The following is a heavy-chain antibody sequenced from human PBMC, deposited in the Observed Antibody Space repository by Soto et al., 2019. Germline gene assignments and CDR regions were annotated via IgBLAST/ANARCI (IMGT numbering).Heavy chain of an antibody. CDR2: ISGSGGST. CDR1: GFIFSSYA. J-gene: IGHJ4*01. V-gene: IGHV3-23*01. D-gene: IGHD3-9*01. CDR3: AKGRTYYDNLTAAGY. Sequence: GGSLRLSCAASGFIFSSYAMNWVRQAPGKGLEWVSAISGSGGSTYYADSVKGRFTISRDNSKNTLYLQMNTLRAEDTAVYYCAKGRTYYDNLTAAGYWGQGTLVTVSS.